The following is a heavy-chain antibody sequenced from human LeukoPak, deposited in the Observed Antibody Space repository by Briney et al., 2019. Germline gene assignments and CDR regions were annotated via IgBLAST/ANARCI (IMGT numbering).Heavy chain of an antibody. CDR3: ARGDWLLSPFDY. CDR2: IYYSGST. Sequence: SETLSLTCTVSGGSISSYYWSWIRQPPGKGLEWIGYIYYSGSTNYNPSLKSRVTISVDTSKNQFSLKLSSVTAADTAVYYCARGDWLLSPFDYWGQGTLVTVSS. V-gene: IGHV4-59*12. D-gene: IGHD3-9*01. CDR1: GGSISSYY. J-gene: IGHJ4*02.